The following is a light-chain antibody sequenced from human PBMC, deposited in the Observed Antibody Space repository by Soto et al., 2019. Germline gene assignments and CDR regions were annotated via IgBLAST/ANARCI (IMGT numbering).Light chain of an antibody. CDR2: DVT. V-gene: IGLV2-14*01. Sequence: QSALTQPASVSGSPGQSIAISCTGTSSDVGGYNYVSWYQQHPGKAPKLLINDVTNRPSGVSSRFSCSKSGNTASLTISGLQAEDEADYSCSSYTISSTYVFGTGTKLTVL. J-gene: IGLJ1*01. CDR3: SSYTISSTYV. CDR1: SSDVGGYNY.